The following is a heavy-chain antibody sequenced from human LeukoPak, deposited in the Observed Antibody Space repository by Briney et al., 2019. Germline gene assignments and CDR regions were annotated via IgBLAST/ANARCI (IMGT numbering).Heavy chain of an antibody. J-gene: IGHJ4*02. CDR3: ARDQEAFDY. Sequence: VASVKVSCTASGYSFTSNYLHWVRQAPGQGLEWMGMIYPRDGSTSYAQKFQGRVTVTRDTSTSTVHMELSGLRSEDTAVYYCARDQEAFDYWGQGTLVTVSS. V-gene: IGHV1-46*01. CDR1: GYSFTSNY. CDR2: IYPRDGST.